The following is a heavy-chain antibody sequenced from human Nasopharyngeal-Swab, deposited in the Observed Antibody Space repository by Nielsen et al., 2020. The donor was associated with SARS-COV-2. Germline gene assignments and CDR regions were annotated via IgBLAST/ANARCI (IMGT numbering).Heavy chain of an antibody. CDR2: ISNSSSYI. CDR3: ARDGDILTDLSLDY. J-gene: IGHJ4*02. V-gene: IGHV3-21*01. D-gene: IGHD3-9*01. Sequence: WIGQPPGKGLEWVSSISNSSSYIYYADSVKGRFTISRDNAKNSLYLQMNSLRAEDTAVYYCARDGDILTDLSLDYWGQGTLVTVSS.